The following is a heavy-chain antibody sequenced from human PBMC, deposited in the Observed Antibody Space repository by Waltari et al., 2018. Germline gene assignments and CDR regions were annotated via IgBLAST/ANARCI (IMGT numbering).Heavy chain of an antibody. J-gene: IGHJ3*02. V-gene: IGHV4-39*07. Sequence: QLQLQESGPGLVKPSETLSLTCTVSGGSISSSSYYWGWIRQPPGKGLEWIGSIYYSGSTYYNPSLKSRVTISVDTSKNQFSLKLSSVTAADTAVYYCARAVGIAAAAWAFDSWGQGTMVTVSS. CDR3: ARAVGIAAAAWAFDS. CDR1: GGSISSSSYY. D-gene: IGHD6-13*01. CDR2: IYYSGST.